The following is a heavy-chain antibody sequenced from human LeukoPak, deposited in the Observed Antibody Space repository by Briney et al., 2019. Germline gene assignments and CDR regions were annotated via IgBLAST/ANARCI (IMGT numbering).Heavy chain of an antibody. CDR2: MNPNSGNT. D-gene: IGHD3-10*01. CDR1: GYTFTSYD. CDR3: ARGRKYTMVRGIRYYYYMDV. J-gene: IGHJ6*03. Sequence: ASLKVSCKASGYTFTSYDINWVRQATGQGLEWMGWMNPNSGNTGYAQKFQGRVTMTRNTSISTAYMELSSLRSEDTAVYYCARGRKYTMVRGIRYYYYMDVWGKGTTVTVSS. V-gene: IGHV1-8*01.